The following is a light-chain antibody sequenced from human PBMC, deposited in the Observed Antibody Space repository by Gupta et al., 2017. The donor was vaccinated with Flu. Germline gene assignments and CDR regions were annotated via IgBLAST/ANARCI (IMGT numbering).Light chain of an antibody. CDR3: MQTAQAPFT. CDR2: LGS. J-gene: IGKJ5*01. CDR1: QSLLRSNGYHY. Sequence: DIVMTHLPLSLSVTPGEPASISCRSSQSLLRSNGYHYLDWYLQKPGRSPQLLIYLGSNRASGVPERISGSGSGTDFTLKINKVEAEDVGIYFCMQTAQAPFTFGQGTRLEIK. V-gene: IGKV2-28*01.